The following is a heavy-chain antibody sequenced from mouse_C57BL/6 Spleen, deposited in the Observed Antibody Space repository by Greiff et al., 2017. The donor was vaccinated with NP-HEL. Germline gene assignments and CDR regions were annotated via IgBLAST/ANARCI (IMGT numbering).Heavy chain of an antibody. CDR1: GFTFNTYA. J-gene: IGHJ1*03. CDR2: IRSKSSNSAT. Sequence: EVQLVESGGGLVQPKGSLKLSCAASGFTFNTYAMHWVRQAPGKGLEWVARIRSKSSNSATYYAYSVKARFTISRDDSQSMLYLQMNNLKTEGTAMYYCVRGGGDGYYDWYFDVWGTGTTVTVSS. D-gene: IGHD2-3*01. V-gene: IGHV10-3*01. CDR3: VRGGGDGYYDWYFDV.